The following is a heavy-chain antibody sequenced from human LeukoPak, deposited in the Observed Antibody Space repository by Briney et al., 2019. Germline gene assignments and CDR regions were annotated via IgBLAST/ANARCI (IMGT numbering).Heavy chain of an antibody. V-gene: IGHV4-34*01. CDR3: ARGAYYGSGRVSYYYYGMDV. CDR1: GGSFSGYY. CDR2: INHSGST. D-gene: IGHD3-10*01. Sequence: SETLSLTCAVYGGSFSGYYWSWIRQPPGKGLEWIGEINHSGSTNYNPSLKSRVTISVDTSKNQFSLKLSSVTAADTAVYYCARGAYYGSGRVSYYYYGMDVWGQGTTVTVSS. J-gene: IGHJ6*02.